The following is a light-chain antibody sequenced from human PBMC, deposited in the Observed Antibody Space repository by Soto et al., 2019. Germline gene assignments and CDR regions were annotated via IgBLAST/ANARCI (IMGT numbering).Light chain of an antibody. V-gene: IGKV1-33*01. CDR3: QQFEDFPRAII. CDR1: QDISTY. Sequence: DIQMTQSPSSLSASVGDRVTITCQASQDISTYLNWYQQKSGKAPKLLIYDASNLETGVPSRFSGSGSGTDFTFTISSLQPEDIATYYCQQFEDFPRAIIFGQGTRLEI. CDR2: DAS. J-gene: IGKJ5*01.